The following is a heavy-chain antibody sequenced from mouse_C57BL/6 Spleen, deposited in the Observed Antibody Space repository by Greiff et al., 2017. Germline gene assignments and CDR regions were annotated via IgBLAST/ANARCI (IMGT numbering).Heavy chain of an antibody. D-gene: IGHD1-1*01. CDR1: GYTFTSYW. Sequence: QVQLKQPGAELVKPGASVKLSCKASGYTFTSYWMHWVKQRPGQGLEWIGMIHPNSGSTNYNEKFKSKATLTVDKSSSTAYMQLSSLTSEDSAVYYGARGEGSSSTHFEYWGQGTTLTDSS. CDR3: ARGEGSSSTHFEY. V-gene: IGHV1-64*01. CDR2: IHPNSGST. J-gene: IGHJ2*01.